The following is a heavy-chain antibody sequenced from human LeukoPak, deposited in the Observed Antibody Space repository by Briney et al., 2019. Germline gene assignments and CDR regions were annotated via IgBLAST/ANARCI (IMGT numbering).Heavy chain of an antibody. D-gene: IGHD2-21*02. CDR1: GGSMSSYY. CDR2: IYYTGST. V-gene: IGHV4-59*01. Sequence: PSETLSLTCTVSGGSMSSYYWSWIRQPPGKGLEWIGYIYYTGSTTYNPSLNSRVTISVDTAKNQFSLSLTSVTAADTAGYYCARVSYCGGDCYANWFDPWGGGTLVTVSS. J-gene: IGHJ5*02. CDR3: ARVSYCGGDCYANWFDP.